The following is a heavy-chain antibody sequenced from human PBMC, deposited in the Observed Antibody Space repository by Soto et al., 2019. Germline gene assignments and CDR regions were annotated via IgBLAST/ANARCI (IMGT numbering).Heavy chain of an antibody. CDR3: SRSIVVVTALDY. CDR1: GYTFTSYA. CDR2: INAGNGNT. Sequence: QVQLVQSGAEVKKPGASVKVSCKASGYTFTSYAMHWVRQAPGQRLEWMGWINAGNGNTKSSQKFQGRVTITRDTSASTAYMVLSSLRSKDTAVYSWSRSIVVVTALDYWAQGTLVTVSS. J-gene: IGHJ4*02. V-gene: IGHV1-3*01. D-gene: IGHD2-21*02.